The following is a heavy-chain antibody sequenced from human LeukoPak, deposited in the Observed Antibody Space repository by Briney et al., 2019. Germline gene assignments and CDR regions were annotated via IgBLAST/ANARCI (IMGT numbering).Heavy chain of an antibody. Sequence: GASVKVSCKASGGTFSSYAISWVRQAPGQGLEWVGGIIPIFGTANYAQKFQGRVTITADEATSTAYMELSSLRSEDTAVYYCARGAGATTAVDYWGQGTLVTVSS. CDR3: ARGAGATTAVDY. V-gene: IGHV1-69*13. CDR1: GGTFSSYA. CDR2: IIPIFGTA. J-gene: IGHJ4*02. D-gene: IGHD1-26*01.